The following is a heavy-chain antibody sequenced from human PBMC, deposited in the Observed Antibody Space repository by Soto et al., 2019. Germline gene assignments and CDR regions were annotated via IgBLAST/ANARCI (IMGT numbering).Heavy chain of an antibody. J-gene: IGHJ6*02. D-gene: IGHD3-3*01. V-gene: IGHV1-2*02. CDR3: ARDFWSGYYTPYYYYYGMDV. Sequence: ASVKVSCKASGYTFTGYYMHWVRQAPGQGLEWMGWINPNSGGTNYAQKFQGRVTMTRDTSISTAYMELSRLRSDDTAVYYCARDFWSGYYTPYYYYYGMDVWGQGTTVTV. CDR1: GYTFTGYY. CDR2: INPNSGGT.